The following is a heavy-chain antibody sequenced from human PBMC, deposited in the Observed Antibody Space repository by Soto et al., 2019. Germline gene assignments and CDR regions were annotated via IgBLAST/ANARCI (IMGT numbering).Heavy chain of an antibody. J-gene: IGHJ4*02. Sequence: GGSLRLSCAASGFTFSSYWMSWVRQAPGKGLEWVANITQDGSEKYYVDSVKGRFTISRDNAKNSLYLQMNSLKAEDTAVYYCARDEWRDAAAGNFDYWGQGTLVTVSS. V-gene: IGHV3-7*01. CDR1: GFTFSSYW. CDR3: ARDEWRDAAAGNFDY. D-gene: IGHD6-13*01. CDR2: ITQDGSEK.